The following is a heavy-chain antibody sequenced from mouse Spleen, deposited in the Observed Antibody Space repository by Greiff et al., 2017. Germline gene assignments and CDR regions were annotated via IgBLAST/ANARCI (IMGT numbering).Heavy chain of an antibody. CDR2: IDPSDSYT. D-gene: IGHD2-5*01. CDR1: GYTFTSYW. V-gene: IGHV1-59*01. CDR3: ARWGDSNYEGFAY. J-gene: IGHJ3*01. Sequence: QVQLQQPGAELVRPGTSVKLSCKASGYTFTSYWMHWVKQRPGQGLEWIGVIDPSDSYTNYNQKFKGKATLTVDTSSSTAYMQLSSLTSEDSAVYYCARWGDSNYEGFAYWGQGTLVTVSA.